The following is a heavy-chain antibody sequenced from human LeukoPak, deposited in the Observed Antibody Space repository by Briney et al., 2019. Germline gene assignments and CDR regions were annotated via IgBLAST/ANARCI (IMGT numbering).Heavy chain of an antibody. CDR1: GFTFSSYV. V-gene: IGHV3-23*01. D-gene: IGHD1/OR15-1a*01. CDR3: AKDLGSGRTLDY. J-gene: IGHJ4*02. CDR2: ISGSGATT. Sequence: GGLRLSCAASGFTFSSYVMRWVRQAPGKGLEWVSAISGSGATTNYADSVKGRFTISRDNSKNTLYLQMNSLRAEDTAVYYCAKDLGSGRTLDYWGQGALVTVSS.